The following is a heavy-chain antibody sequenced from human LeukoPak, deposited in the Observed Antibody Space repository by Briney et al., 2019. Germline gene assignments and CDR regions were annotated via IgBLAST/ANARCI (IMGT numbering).Heavy chain of an antibody. CDR2: INAGNGNT. Sequence: GASVKVSCKASGYTFTSYAMHWVRQAPGQRLEWMGWINAGNGNTKYSQKFQGRVTITRDKYASRAYMELGRLRSEDTAWYYCARDARDVLRFLESLLDYWGQGTLVTVSS. V-gene: IGHV1-3*01. D-gene: IGHD3-3*01. J-gene: IGHJ4*02. CDR1: GYTFTSYA. CDR3: ARDARDVLRFLESLLDY.